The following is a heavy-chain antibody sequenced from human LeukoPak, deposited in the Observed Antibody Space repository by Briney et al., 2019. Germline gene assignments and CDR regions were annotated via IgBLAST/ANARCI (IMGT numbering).Heavy chain of an antibody. CDR1: GFTFSSYD. CDR3: AKRGGTESFYYYYYMDV. J-gene: IGHJ6*03. V-gene: IGHV3-23*01. CDR2: ISRSGGTT. Sequence: GGSLRLSCAASGFTFSSYDMTWVRQTPGKGLEWVALISRSGGTTYYTDSVKGRFTISRDNSKNTLYLQMNSLRAEDTAEYYCAKRGGTESFYYYYYMDVWGKGATVTVSS. D-gene: IGHD2-15*01.